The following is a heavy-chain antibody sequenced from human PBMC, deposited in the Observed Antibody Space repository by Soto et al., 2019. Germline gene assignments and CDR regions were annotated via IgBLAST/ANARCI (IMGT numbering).Heavy chain of an antibody. CDR1: GFTFRSHT. D-gene: IGHD1-20*01. J-gene: IGHJ4*02. Sequence: EVQLVESGGGLVWPGGSVRLSCAASGFTFRSHTMSWLRQAPGKGLEWVSSISSSSLYIFYADAVKGRFSISRDNARNSVFLQLNSLTVEDTAVYYCARDVTPDSNWNGGSADWGQGTLVTVSS. V-gene: IGHV3-21*02. CDR2: ISSSSLYI. CDR3: ARDVTPDSNWNGGSAD.